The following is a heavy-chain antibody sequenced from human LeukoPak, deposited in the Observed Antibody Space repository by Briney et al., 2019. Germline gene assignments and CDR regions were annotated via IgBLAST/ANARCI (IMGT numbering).Heavy chain of an antibody. V-gene: IGHV4-39*07. CDR1: GGSISSSSYY. J-gene: IGHJ4*02. Sequence: SETLSLTCTVSGGSISSSSYYWGWIRQPPGKGLEWIGSIYYSGSTYYNPSLKSRVTISVDTSKNQFSLKLSSVTAADTAVYYRARVERKGSSWKLGYWGQGTLVTVSS. CDR2: IYYSGST. D-gene: IGHD6-13*01. CDR3: ARVERKGSSWKLGY.